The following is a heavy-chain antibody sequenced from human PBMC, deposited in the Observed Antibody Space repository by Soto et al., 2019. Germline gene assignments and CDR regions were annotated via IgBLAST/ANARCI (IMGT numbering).Heavy chain of an antibody. CDR2: IIPIFGTA. CDR1: GGTFSSYA. D-gene: IGHD3-3*01. CDR3: ARGRMVLRFLEWSNYYYGMGV. V-gene: IGHV1-69*13. J-gene: IGHJ6*02. Sequence: GASVKVSCKASGGTFSSYAISWVRQAPGQGLEWMGGIIPIFGTANYAQKFQGRVTITADESTSTAYMELSSLRSEDTAVYYCARGRMVLRFLEWSNYYYGMGVWGQGTTVTVSS.